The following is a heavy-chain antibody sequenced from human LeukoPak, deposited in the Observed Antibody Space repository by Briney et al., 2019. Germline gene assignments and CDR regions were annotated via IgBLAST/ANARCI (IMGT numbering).Heavy chain of an antibody. D-gene: IGHD1-26*01. CDR1: GFTFSDSG. J-gene: IGHJ4*02. CDR2: IRSKVDSYAT. CDR3: ATFPSGSWSAY. Sequence: GGSLRLSCAASGFTFSDSGMHWVRQASGKGLEWVGHIRSKVDSYATVYAASVRGRFTITRDDSENTAYLQMNSLNTEDTAVYYCATFPSGSWSAYWGQGTLVTVSS. V-gene: IGHV3-73*01.